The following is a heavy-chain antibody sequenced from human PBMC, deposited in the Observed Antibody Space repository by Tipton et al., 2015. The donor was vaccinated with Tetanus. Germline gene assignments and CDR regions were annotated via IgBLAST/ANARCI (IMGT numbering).Heavy chain of an antibody. CDR3: ASLSCSSANCHYILDA. Sequence: TLSLTCTLSGGSISSSDYYWTWVRQPPGKELEWIGYIYYSGSTTYNPSLQSRVSMSVDTSKNQFSLRLNSVAAADTATYYCASLSCSSANCHYILDAWGQGTLITVSS. CDR2: IYYSGST. V-gene: IGHV4-61*08. CDR1: GGSISSSDYY. J-gene: IGHJ4*02. D-gene: IGHD2-15*01.